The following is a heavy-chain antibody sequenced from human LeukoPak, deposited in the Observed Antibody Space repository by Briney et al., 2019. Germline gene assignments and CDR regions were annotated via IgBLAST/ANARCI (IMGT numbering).Heavy chain of an antibody. CDR1: GFTFSSYA. J-gene: IGHJ4*02. Sequence: GGSLRLSCAASGFTFSSYAMSWVRQAPGKGLEWVAVIWYDGSNKYYADSVKGRFTISRDNSKNTLYLQMNSLRAEDTAVYYCARGSRSSGWYKGFDYWGQGTLVTVSS. V-gene: IGHV3-33*08. CDR2: IWYDGSNK. CDR3: ARGSRSSGWYKGFDY. D-gene: IGHD6-19*01.